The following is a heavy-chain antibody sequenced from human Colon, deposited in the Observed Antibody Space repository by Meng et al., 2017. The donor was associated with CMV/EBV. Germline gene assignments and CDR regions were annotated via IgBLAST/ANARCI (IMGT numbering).Heavy chain of an antibody. CDR1: GYTFTGYY. J-gene: IGHJ4*02. Sequence: ASVKVSCKASGYTFTGYYMHWVRQAPGQGLEWMGWINPNSGGTNYAQKFQGRVTMTRDTSISTAYMELSRLRSGDTAVYYCARDYDILTGYPDYWGQGTLVTVSS. D-gene: IGHD3-9*01. V-gene: IGHV1-2*02. CDR2: INPNSGGT. CDR3: ARDYDILTGYPDY.